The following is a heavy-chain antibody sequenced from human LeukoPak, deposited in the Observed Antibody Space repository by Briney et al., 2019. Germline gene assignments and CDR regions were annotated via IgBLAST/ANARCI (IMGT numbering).Heavy chain of an antibody. D-gene: IGHD1-26*01. Sequence: SETLSLTCTVSGGSIRGSSDYWGWIRQSPGKGLEGIGSIYYSGSTYYNPSLKSRVTISVDTPKNQFCVKLTSVTAADTAVYYCARNESVLGTTGLNDFFDDWGQGTLVTVSS. CDR1: GGSIRGSSDY. CDR3: ARNESVLGTTGLNDFFDD. V-gene: IGHV4-39*01. CDR2: IYYSGST. J-gene: IGHJ4*02.